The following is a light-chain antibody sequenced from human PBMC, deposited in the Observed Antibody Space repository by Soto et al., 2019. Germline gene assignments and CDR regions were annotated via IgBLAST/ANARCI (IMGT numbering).Light chain of an antibody. J-gene: IGKJ4*01. CDR1: QTVERW. V-gene: IGKV1-5*01. Sequence: DIQMTQSPSTLPASVGDRVTISCRASQTVERWLAWYQQKPGKAPKLLISDVSSLERGVPSRFSGSGSATEFTLTISGLQSDDFATYYCQKCGVAPFTFGGGTKVEIK. CDR3: QKCGVAPFT. CDR2: DVS.